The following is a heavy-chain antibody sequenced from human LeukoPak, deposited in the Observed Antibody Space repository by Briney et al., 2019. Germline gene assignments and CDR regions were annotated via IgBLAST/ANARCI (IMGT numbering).Heavy chain of an antibody. J-gene: IGHJ4*02. CDR2: IWYDGSNK. Sequence: PGGSLRLSCAASGFTFSSYGMHWVRQAPGKGLEWVAVIWYDGSNKYYADSVKGRFTISRDNSKNTLYLQMNSLRAEDTAVYYCARSGEYSSSWSDYWGQGTLVTVSS. V-gene: IGHV3-33*01. D-gene: IGHD6-13*01. CDR3: ARSGEYSSSWSDY. CDR1: GFTFSSYG.